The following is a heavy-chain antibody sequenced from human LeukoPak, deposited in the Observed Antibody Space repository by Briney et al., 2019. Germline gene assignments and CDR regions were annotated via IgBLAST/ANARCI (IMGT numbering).Heavy chain of an antibody. Sequence: ASVKVSCKASGYTFTDYHVHWVRQAPGLGLEWMGDINFSVGTTTSAQRFQGRLTMTSDTSTSTVYMELSSLRSEDTAVYYCASGWGITGTLLIDYWGQGTRVTVS. CDR3: ASGWGITGTLLIDY. D-gene: IGHD1-20*01. V-gene: IGHV1-46*01. CDR2: INFSVGTT. J-gene: IGHJ4*02. CDR1: GYTFTDYH.